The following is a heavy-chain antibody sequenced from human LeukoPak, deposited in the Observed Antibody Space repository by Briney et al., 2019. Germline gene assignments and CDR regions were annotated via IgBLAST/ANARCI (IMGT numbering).Heavy chain of an antibody. CDR2: ISGTGSIT. Sequence: GGSLRLSCAASGFTFSSYAMSWVRQAPGKGLEWISGISGTGSITYYADSVKGRFTISRDNSKNTLYLQMNSLRAEDTAVYYCAKDLGPKAKYYFDYWGQGTLVTVSS. CDR3: AKDLGPKAKYYFDY. D-gene: IGHD1-26*01. V-gene: IGHV3-23*01. J-gene: IGHJ4*02. CDR1: GFTFSSYA.